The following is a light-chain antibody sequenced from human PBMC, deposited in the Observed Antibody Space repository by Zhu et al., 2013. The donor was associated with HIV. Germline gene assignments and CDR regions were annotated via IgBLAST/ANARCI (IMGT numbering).Light chain of an antibody. V-gene: IGKV3-15*01. CDR2: GAS. CDR3: QQYTKWPPLT. Sequence: EIVMTQSPATLSVSPGERVTLSCRASQSVSSNLAWYQQKPGQAPRLLIYGASTRATGIPARFSGSGSVTDFTLIISSLQSEDSAVYYCQQYTKWPPLTFGGGTKVEIK. CDR1: QSVSSN. J-gene: IGKJ4*01.